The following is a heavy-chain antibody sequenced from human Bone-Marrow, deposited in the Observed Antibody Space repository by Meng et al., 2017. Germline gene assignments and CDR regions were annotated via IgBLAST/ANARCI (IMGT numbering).Heavy chain of an antibody. Sequence: QVQVQQWGAGRLKPSETWSLTCAFYGGAFSAYDWIWIRQPPGKGLEWLGQINHSGSPNDNPSLKSRVTISVDKSKNQFSLKLSSVTAADTAVYYCASFPPPGKQWLVTDYWGQGTLVTVSS. V-gene: IGHV4-34*01. CDR1: GGAFSAYD. D-gene: IGHD6-19*01. CDR3: ASFPPPGKQWLVTDY. CDR2: INHSGSP. J-gene: IGHJ4*02.